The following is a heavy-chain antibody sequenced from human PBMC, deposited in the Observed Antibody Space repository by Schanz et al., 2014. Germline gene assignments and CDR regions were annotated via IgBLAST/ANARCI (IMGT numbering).Heavy chain of an antibody. Sequence: EVQLVESGGGLVQPGGSLRLSCAASGFTFSSYWMSWVRQAPGERLEWVANIKQDGSEKYYVDSVKGRFTISRDNAKNSLYLQMNSLRPEDTAVYYCAKYGGELGVSFEYWGQGTLVTVSS. CDR2: IKQDGSEK. CDR3: AKYGGELGVSFEY. D-gene: IGHD7-27*01. J-gene: IGHJ4*02. V-gene: IGHV3-7*01. CDR1: GFTFSSYW.